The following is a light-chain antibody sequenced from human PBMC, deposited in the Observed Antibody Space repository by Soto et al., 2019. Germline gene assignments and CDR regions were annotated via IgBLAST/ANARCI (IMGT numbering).Light chain of an antibody. CDR2: GNS. Sequence: QSVLTQPPSVSGVPGQRVTISCTGSSSNIGAGYDVHWYQQSPGTAPKLLIYGNSNRPSGVPDRFSGSKSGTSASLAITGLQAEDEADYYCQSYDSSLSAVVFGGGTQLTVL. J-gene: IGLJ2*01. V-gene: IGLV1-40*01. CDR3: QSYDSSLSAVV. CDR1: SSNIGAGYD.